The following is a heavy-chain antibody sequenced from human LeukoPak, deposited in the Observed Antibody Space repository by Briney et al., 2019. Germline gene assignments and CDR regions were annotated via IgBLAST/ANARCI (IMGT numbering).Heavy chain of an antibody. D-gene: IGHD3-10*01. J-gene: IGHJ4*02. CDR1: GFTVSSNY. CDR3: AREGRGYYGSGSSDY. Sequence: PGGSLRLSCAASGFTVSSNYMSWVRQAPGKGLEWVSVIYSGGSTYYADSVKGRFTISRDNSKNTLYLQMNSLRAEDTAVYYCAREGRGYYGSGSSDYWGQGTLVTVSS. V-gene: IGHV3-53*01. CDR2: IYSGGST.